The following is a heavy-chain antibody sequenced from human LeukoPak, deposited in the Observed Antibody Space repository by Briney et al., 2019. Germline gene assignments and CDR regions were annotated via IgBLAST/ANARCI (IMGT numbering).Heavy chain of an antibody. D-gene: IGHD4-17*01. CDR1: GDSISYHY. Sequence: PSETLSLTCTVSGDSISYHYWSWIRQPPGKGLEWIGYIYYSGSTNYNPSLKSRVTISVDTSKNQFSLKLSSVTAADTAVYYCARGAVTTDPYFDYWGQGTLVTVSS. CDR2: IYYSGST. CDR3: ARGAVTTDPYFDY. J-gene: IGHJ4*02. V-gene: IGHV4-59*08.